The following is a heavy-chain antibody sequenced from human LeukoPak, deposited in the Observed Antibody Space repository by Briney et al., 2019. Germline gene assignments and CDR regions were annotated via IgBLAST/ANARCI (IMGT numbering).Heavy chain of an antibody. V-gene: IGHV3-23*01. Sequence: GGSPRLSCAASGFTFSSYAMSWVRQAPGKGLEWVSAISGSGGSTYYADSVKGRFTISRDNSKNTLYLQMNSLRAEDTAVYYCAKDQDYGDYVFQHWGQGTLVTVSS. D-gene: IGHD4-17*01. J-gene: IGHJ1*01. CDR2: ISGSGGST. CDR1: GFTFSSYA. CDR3: AKDQDYGDYVFQH.